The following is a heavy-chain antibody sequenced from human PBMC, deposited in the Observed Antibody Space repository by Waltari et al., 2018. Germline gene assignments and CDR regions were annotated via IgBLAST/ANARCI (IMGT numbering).Heavy chain of an antibody. Sequence: QVHLGQSGAEVKKPGASVTAPRQTSGYIFTGHHSHWGRQAPGQGLEWMGWISTNSGGTHYSQKFQDRVTITRDTSISTAYMELSSLRFDDTAVYYCARDYGRRFDSWGQGTLVTVSS. D-gene: IGHD4-17*01. CDR1: GYIFTGHH. J-gene: IGHJ4*02. CDR2: ISTNSGGT. V-gene: IGHV1-2*02. CDR3: ARDYGRRFDS.